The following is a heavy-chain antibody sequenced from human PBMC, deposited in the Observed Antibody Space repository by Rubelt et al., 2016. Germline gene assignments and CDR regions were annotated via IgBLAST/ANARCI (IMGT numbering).Heavy chain of an antibody. CDR2: IDSGAVNT. Sequence: VQLQQWGAGLLNPSETLSLTCAVYGGSFSGYYWSWLRQPPGKGLEWVSAIDSGAVNTYYADSVKGRFTIHRYNSTNTLYRQMNSLRAEDTAVYYCARSTMVRRTWGDLGFDPWGQGTLVTVSS. V-gene: IGHV3-23*01. D-gene: IGHD4/OR15-4a*01. CDR3: ARSTMVRRTWGDLGFDP. CDR1: GGSFSGYY. J-gene: IGHJ5*02.